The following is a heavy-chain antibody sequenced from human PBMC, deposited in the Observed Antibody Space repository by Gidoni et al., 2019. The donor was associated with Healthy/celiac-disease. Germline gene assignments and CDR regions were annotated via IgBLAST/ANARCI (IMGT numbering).Heavy chain of an antibody. J-gene: IGHJ4*02. D-gene: IGHD3-10*01. CDR3: ARGPDIGITMVRGVETPFDY. Sequence: QVQLQQWGAGLLKPSETLSLTCAVYGGSFSGSYWSWIRQPPGKGLEWIGEINHSGSTNYNPSLKSRITISVDTSKNQFSLKLSPVTAADTAVYYCARGPDIGITMVRGVETPFDYWGQGTLVTVSS. V-gene: IGHV4-34*01. CDR1: GGSFSGSY. CDR2: INHSGST.